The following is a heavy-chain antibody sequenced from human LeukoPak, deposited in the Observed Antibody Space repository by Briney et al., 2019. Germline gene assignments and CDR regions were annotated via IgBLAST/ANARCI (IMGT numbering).Heavy chain of an antibody. Sequence: ASVKVSCKASGYTFTSYDINWVRQATGQGLEWMGWMNPNSGNTGYAQKFQGRVTITRNTSISTAYMELSSLRSEDTAVYYCARMDIAARLYWFDPWGQGTLVTVSS. D-gene: IGHD6-6*01. CDR2: MNPNSGNT. CDR3: ARMDIAARLYWFDP. CDR1: GYTFTSYD. J-gene: IGHJ5*02. V-gene: IGHV1-8*03.